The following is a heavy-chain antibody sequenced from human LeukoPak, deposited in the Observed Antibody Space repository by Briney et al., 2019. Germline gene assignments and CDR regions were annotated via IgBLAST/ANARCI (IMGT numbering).Heavy chain of an antibody. CDR1: GFTFRNYV. V-gene: IGHV3-30-3*01. J-gene: IGHJ4*02. D-gene: IGHD3-10*01. Sequence: GGSLRLSCAASGFTFRNYVIHWVRQAPGKGLEWVAVTSSDLNVKLYADSVKGRFTISRDNSRSTLYLQMNSLRPEDTAIYYCAREGCYGSGSPPSLYFDYWGQGTLVTVSS. CDR3: AREGCYGSGSPPSLYFDY. CDR2: TSSDLNVK.